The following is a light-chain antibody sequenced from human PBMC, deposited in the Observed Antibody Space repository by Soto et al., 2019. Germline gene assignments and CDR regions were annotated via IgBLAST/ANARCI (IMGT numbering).Light chain of an antibody. CDR3: QHYGSSPPRFT. Sequence: EIVLTQSPGTLSLSPGERATLSCRASQSVSSSYLAWYQQKADKPPRLLIYGASSRASGTPDRFSGRGSGTDFSLTISRLEPEDFAVYYCQHYGSSPPRFTCGQGTKLEIK. CDR1: QSVSSSY. CDR2: GAS. J-gene: IGKJ2*01. V-gene: IGKV3-20*01.